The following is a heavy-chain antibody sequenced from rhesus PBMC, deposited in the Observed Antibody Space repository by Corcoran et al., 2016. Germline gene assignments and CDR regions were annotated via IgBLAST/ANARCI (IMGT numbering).Heavy chain of an antibody. J-gene: IGHJ5-1*01. D-gene: IGHD1-44*01. CDR1: GGSVSSYY. Sequence: QVQLQESGPGLVKPSETLSLTCAVSGGSVSSYYWSWFRPSPGKGLEWIGRISGDGRSTDYSTSLKSRATVSRDTSKNHVFLTLTSMTAADTAVYYCVTSPHSGGNYVGRFDVWGPGVLVTVSP. V-gene: IGHV4-173*01. CDR2: ISGDGRST. CDR3: VTSPHSGGNYVGRFDV.